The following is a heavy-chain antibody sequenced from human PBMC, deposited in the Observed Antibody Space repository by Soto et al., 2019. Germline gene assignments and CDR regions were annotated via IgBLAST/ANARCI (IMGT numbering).Heavy chain of an antibody. CDR2: VSHSGST. Sequence: QVQLQQWGAGLLKPSETLFLTCAVYGGSVSDYYWCWIRQTPEKGLEWIGEVSHSGSTTYNPSLKTRVTIAIATHKNQFSLTLHSVPAADTAMYFCESEEPASRHHDYWGQGKMVTVSS. J-gene: IGHJ4*02. V-gene: IGHV4-34*02. CDR1: GGSVSDYY. CDR3: ESEEPASRHHDY. D-gene: IGHD1-26*01.